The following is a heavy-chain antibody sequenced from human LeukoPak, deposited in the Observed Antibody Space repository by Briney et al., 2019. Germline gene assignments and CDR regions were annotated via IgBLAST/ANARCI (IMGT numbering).Heavy chain of an antibody. CDR2: VYYSGIT. D-gene: IGHD6-19*01. J-gene: IGHJ4*02. Sequence: SETLSLTCSVSGGSISTYYRSWIRQPPGKGLEWIGYVYYSGITNYNPSLKSRVTISIDTSKNQFSLKVSSVTAADTAVYYCARRLAVTGKYYFDYWGQGTLVTVSS. V-gene: IGHV4-59*08. CDR1: GGSISTYY. CDR3: ARRLAVTGKYYFDY.